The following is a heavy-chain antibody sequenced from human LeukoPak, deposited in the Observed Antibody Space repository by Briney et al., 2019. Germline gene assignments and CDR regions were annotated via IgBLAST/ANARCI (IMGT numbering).Heavy chain of an antibody. D-gene: IGHD1-26*01. CDR1: GFIFRNYG. V-gene: IGHV3-23*01. CDR2: VSGSGAIA. Sequence: PGGSLRLSCAASGFIFRNYGMNWVRQAPGKGLEWVSAVSGSGAIAYYTDSVKGRFTISRDNSKNTLYLQMSSLTAKDTAVYYCAKDRSIGTYYTFDSWGQGTLVTVSS. J-gene: IGHJ4*02. CDR3: AKDRSIGTYYTFDS.